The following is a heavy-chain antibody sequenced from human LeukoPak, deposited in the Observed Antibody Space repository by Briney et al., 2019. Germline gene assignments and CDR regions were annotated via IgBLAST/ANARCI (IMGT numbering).Heavy chain of an antibody. D-gene: IGHD1-26*01. CDR1: GFIFSSYW. CDR2: INSGGGTT. Sequence: GGSLRLSCAASGFIFSSYWMHWLRQAPGKGLVWVSRINSGGGTTNYADSVTGRFTISRDNAKNTLYLQMNSLKAEDTAVYYCARDTWGPEYWGQGTLVTVSS. CDR3: ARDTWGPEY. J-gene: IGHJ4*02. V-gene: IGHV3-74*01.